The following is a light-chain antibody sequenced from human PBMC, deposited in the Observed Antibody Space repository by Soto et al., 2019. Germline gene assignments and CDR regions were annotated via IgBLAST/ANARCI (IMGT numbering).Light chain of an antibody. J-gene: IGKJ1*01. CDR2: ATT. CDR3: QQSYTTPRT. V-gene: IGKV1-39*01. Sequence: DIQMTQSPSSLSASVGDRVTITCRASQFISTYLNWYQQKPGKAPKLLIYATTSLQSGVPSRFSGSISGTDFTLTISSLQPEDFATYYCQQSYTTPRTFGHGTKVEIK. CDR1: QFISTY.